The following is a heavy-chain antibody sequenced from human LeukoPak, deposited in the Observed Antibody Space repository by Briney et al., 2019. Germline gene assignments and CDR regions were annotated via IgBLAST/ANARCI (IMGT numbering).Heavy chain of an antibody. Sequence: SETLSLTCTVSGGSISSYYWSWIRQPAGKGLEWIGRIYSSGSTNYNPSLKSRVTMSVDTSKNQFALKLSSVTAADTAVYYCAREWIVGATDYWGQGTLVTVSS. CDR3: AREWIVGATDY. D-gene: IGHD1-26*01. J-gene: IGHJ4*02. V-gene: IGHV4-4*07. CDR1: GGSISSYY. CDR2: IYSSGST.